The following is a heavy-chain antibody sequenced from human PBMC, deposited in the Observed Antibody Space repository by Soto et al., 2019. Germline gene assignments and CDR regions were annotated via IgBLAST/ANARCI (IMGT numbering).Heavy chain of an antibody. CDR3: ARSREAKYYYYMDV. CDR2: IYYSGST. CDR1: GGSISSYD. Sequence: PSETLSVTCTVSGGSISSYDWSWIRQPPGKGLEWIGYIYYSGSTNYNPSLKSRVTISVDTSKNQYSLKLSSVTAADTAVYYCARSREAKYYYYMDVWGKGTTVTVSS. V-gene: IGHV4-59*01. J-gene: IGHJ6*03.